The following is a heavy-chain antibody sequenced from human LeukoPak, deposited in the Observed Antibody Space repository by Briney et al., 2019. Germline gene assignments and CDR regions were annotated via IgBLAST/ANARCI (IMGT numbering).Heavy chain of an antibody. CDR2: INPXXGST. J-gene: IGHJ4*02. CDR3: ARDAHRTLYYYDSSGYPDY. V-gene: IGHV1-46*01. Sequence: GASVKVSCKASGYTFTSYYMHWVRQAPGQGLEWMGIINPXXGSTSYAQKFQGRVTMTRDTSTSTVYMELSSLRSEDTAVYYCARDAHRTLYYYDSSGYPDYWGQGTLVTVSS. CDR1: GYTFTSYY. D-gene: IGHD3-22*01.